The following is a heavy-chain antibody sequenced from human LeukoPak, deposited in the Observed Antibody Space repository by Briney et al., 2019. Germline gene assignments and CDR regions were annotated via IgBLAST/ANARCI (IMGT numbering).Heavy chain of an antibody. CDR3: ARGPDYDSSGYYYPTEYFQH. CDR2: INTNTGNP. V-gene: IGHV7-4-1*02. Sequence: GASVNVSCKASGYTFTSYAMNWVRQAPGQGLEWMGWINTNTGNPTYAQGFTGRFVFSLDTSVSTAYLQISSLKAEDTAVYYCARGPDYDSSGYYYPTEYFQHWGQGTLVTVSS. D-gene: IGHD3-22*01. CDR1: GYTFTSYA. J-gene: IGHJ1*01.